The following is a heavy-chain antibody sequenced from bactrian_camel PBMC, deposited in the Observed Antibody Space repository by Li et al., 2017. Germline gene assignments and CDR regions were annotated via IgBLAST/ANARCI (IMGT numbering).Heavy chain of an antibody. CDR3: AAAQGYGGGLRRLLTSPALFGY. V-gene: IGHV3S53*01. CDR1: VSSANDYC. J-gene: IGHJ6*01. D-gene: IGHD3*01. Sequence: VQLVESGGGSVQAGGSLRLSCAVSVSSANDYCLGWFRQASGKEREGAAAIDDDGSTTYADSVKGRFTISTDNAKNAVYLQMDSLKPEDTAMYYCAAAQGYGGGLRRLLTSPALFGYSGQGTQVTVS. CDR2: IDDDGST.